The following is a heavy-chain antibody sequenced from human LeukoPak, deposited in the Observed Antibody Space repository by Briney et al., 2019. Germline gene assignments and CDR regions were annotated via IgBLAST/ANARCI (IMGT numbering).Heavy chain of an antibody. CDR2: IHYSGST. CDR3: ARQGSNWYFEYFQH. Sequence: PSGTLSLTCTVSGXSISSSRDYWGWIRQPPGKRLEWIGSIHYSGSTYYSPSLKSRVTISMDMSKNQFSLKLTSVTAADTAVYYCARQGSNWYFEYFQHWGQGTLVTVSS. CDR1: GXSISSSRDY. J-gene: IGHJ1*01. V-gene: IGHV4-39*01. D-gene: IGHD4-11*01.